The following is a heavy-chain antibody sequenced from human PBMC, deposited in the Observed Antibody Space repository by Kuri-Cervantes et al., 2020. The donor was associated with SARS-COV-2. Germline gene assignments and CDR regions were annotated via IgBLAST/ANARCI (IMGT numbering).Heavy chain of an antibody. V-gene: IGHV3-48*04. D-gene: IGHD3-3*01. CDR3: ARADFWSGYYIDY. CDR2: ISSSGSTI. J-gene: IGHJ4*02. CDR1: GFTFSSYS. Sequence: GGSLRLSCAASGFTFSSYSMNWVRQAPGKGLEWVSYISSSGSTIYYADSAKGRFTISRDNAKNSLYLQMNSLRAEDTAVYYCARADFWSGYYIDYWGQGTLVTVSS.